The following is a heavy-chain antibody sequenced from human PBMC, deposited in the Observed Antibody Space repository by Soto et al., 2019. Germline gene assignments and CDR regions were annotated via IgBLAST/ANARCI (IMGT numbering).Heavy chain of an antibody. V-gene: IGHV3-33*01. Sequence: GSLRLSCAASGFTFSSYGMHWVRQAPGKGLEWVAVIWYDGSNKYYADSVKGRFTISRDNSKNTLYLQMNSLRAEDTAVYYCARTYGSGSYYNPAYWGQGTLVTVSS. J-gene: IGHJ4*02. CDR2: IWYDGSNK. CDR1: GFTFSSYG. CDR3: ARTYGSGSYYNPAY. D-gene: IGHD3-10*01.